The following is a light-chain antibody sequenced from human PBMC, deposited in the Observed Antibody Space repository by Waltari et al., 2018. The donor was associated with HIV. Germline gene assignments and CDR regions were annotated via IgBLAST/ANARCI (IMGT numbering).Light chain of an antibody. CDR2: ANT. J-gene: IGLJ3*02. CDR3: QSYDSSLSGWV. Sequence: QSVLTQPPSVSGAPGQRVSISCSGGSSNIGSGSDVHWYQQFPGRAPKVLIYANTNRPSGVPDRFSGSKSGYSASLVITGLQAEDDADYYCQSYDSSLSGWVFGGGTKLTVL. CDR1: SSNIGSGSD. V-gene: IGLV1-40*01.